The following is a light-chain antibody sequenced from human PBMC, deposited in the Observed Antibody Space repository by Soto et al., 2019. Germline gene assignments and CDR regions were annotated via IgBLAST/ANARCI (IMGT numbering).Light chain of an antibody. CDR3: QQYSSYSWT. Sequence: DIQITQSPSTLSASVGDSVTITCRASQSISSWLAWYQKKPGTAPKLLIYKASSLQSGVPSRFSGSGSGTEFTLTISSLQPDDFATYYCQQYSSYSWTFGQGTKVEIK. CDR1: QSISSW. J-gene: IGKJ1*01. V-gene: IGKV1-5*03. CDR2: KAS.